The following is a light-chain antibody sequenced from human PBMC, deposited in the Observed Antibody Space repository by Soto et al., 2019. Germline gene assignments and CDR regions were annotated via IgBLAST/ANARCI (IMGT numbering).Light chain of an antibody. J-gene: IGLJ1*01. V-gene: IGLV2-14*03. Sequence: QSALTQPRSVSGSPGQSITISCSGTSSDIGSYNHVAWYQQFPGKSPKLMIYAVSDRPSGVSDRFSGSKSGITASLTISGLQTEDEADYYCISYTDRQSYLFGTGTKLTVL. CDR1: SSDIGSYNH. CDR2: AVS. CDR3: ISYTDRQSYL.